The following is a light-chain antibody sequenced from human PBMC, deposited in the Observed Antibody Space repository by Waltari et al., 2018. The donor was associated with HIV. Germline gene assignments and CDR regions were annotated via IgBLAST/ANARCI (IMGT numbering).Light chain of an antibody. CDR3: NSRDSSGNHLV. CDR1: SLRSYY. Sequence: SSELTQDPAVSVALGKTVRITCQGDSLRSYYASWYQQKPGKAPVLVIYGKNNRPSGIPDRFSGSSSGNTASLTITGAQAEDEADYYCNSRDSSGNHLVFGGGTKLTVL. J-gene: IGLJ2*01. CDR2: GKN. V-gene: IGLV3-19*01.